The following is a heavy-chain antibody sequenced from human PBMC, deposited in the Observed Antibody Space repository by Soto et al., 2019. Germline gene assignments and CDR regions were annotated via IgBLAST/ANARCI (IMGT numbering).Heavy chain of an antibody. CDR1: GFTFSSYS. J-gene: IGHJ6*03. V-gene: IGHV3-21*01. CDR2: ISSISTYI. Sequence: EVQLVESGGGQVKPGGSLRLSCAASGFTFSSYSMNWVRQAPGKGLEWVSSISSISTYIYYADSVKGRFTISRDNAKNSLYLQMDSLRAEDTGMYFCARRASAAGTPYYYFLDVWGKGTTVTVSS. D-gene: IGHD6-13*01. CDR3: ARRASAAGTPYYYFLDV.